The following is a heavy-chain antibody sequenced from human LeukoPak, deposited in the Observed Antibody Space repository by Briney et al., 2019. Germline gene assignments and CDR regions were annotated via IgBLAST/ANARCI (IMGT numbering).Heavy chain of an antibody. CDR2: MNPNSGNT. J-gene: IGHJ4*02. Sequence: ASVKVSCKASGYTFTSYDINWVRQATGQGLEWMGWMNPNSGNTGYAQKFQGRVTMTRNTSISTAYMELSSLRSEDTAVYYCARGLLKAGTIHCGGDCYSYYFDYWGQGTLVTVSS. D-gene: IGHD2-21*02. V-gene: IGHV1-8*01. CDR1: GYTFTSYD. CDR3: ARGLLKAGTIHCGGDCYSYYFDY.